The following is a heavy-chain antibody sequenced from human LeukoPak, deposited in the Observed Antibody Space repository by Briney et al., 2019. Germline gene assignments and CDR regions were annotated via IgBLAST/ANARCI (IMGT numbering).Heavy chain of an antibody. CDR3: ARWDTALDLDY. V-gene: IGHV1-3*01. J-gene: IGHJ4*02. CDR1: GYTFSSYA. D-gene: IGHD5-18*01. CDR2: IHAGNGNT. Sequence: ASVKVSCKASGYTFSSYAVHWVRQAPGQRLEWMGWIHAGNGNTKYSQKLQGRVNITRDTSANTAYVELSSLRSEDTAVYYCARWDTALDLDYWGQGTLVTVS.